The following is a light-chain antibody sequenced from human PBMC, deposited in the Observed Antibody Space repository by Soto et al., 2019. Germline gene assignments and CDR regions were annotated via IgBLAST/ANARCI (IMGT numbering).Light chain of an antibody. CDR1: QGVSSN. Sequence: EIVMMQSPATLSVSPGERATLSCRASQGVSSNLAWYQQKPGQAPRLLIYGASTRATGIPARFSGSGSGTEFTLTISSLQYEDFAVYYCQQYNNWPRTFGQGTKVDIK. CDR2: GAS. J-gene: IGKJ1*01. V-gene: IGKV3-15*01. CDR3: QQYNNWPRT.